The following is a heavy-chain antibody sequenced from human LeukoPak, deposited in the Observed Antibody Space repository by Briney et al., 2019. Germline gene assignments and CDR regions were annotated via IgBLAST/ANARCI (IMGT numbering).Heavy chain of an antibody. Sequence: ASGKVCRKASGYTLTSYAMHRGRLGPAQRLGWMGWVNADNGNTKYSQKFEGRVTITRDTSASTAYMELSRLRADDAAVYYCASYCSSASCHTYPWGQGTLVTVSS. D-gene: IGHD2-2*01. CDR2: VNADNGNT. CDR1: GYTLTSYA. J-gene: IGHJ5*02. V-gene: IGHV1-3*01. CDR3: ASYCSSASCHTYP.